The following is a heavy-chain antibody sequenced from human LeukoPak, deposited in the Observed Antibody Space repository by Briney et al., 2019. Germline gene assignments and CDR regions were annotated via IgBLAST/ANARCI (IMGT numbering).Heavy chain of an antibody. CDR1: GGFFSGYY. CDR3: ARYRTSGSYLFDY. D-gene: IGHD1-26*01. CDR2: IYTSGST. J-gene: IGHJ4*02. V-gene: IGHV4-4*07. Sequence: SETLSLTCTVSGGFFSGYYWSWIRQPAGKGLEWIGRIYTSGSTNYNPSLKSRVTMSVDTSKNQFSLKLTSVTAADTAAYYCARYRTSGSYLFDYWGQGTLVTVSS.